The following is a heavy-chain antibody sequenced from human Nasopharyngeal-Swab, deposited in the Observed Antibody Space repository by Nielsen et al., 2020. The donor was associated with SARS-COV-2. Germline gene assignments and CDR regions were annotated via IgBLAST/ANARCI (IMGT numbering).Heavy chain of an antibody. V-gene: IGHV4-31*03. CDR3: ARGGFYFDY. CDR1: GGSISSGGYF. Sequence: SDPLSLTCTVSGGSISSGGYFWSWIRQHPGKGLEWIGYIYYSGSTYYNPSLKSRVTISVDTSKNQFSLKLSSVTAADTAVYYCARGGFYFDYWGQGTLVTVAS. D-gene: IGHD3-16*01. J-gene: IGHJ4*02. CDR2: IYYSGST.